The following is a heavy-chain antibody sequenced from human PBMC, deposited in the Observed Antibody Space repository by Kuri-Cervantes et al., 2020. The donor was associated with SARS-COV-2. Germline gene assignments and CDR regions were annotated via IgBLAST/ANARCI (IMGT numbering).Heavy chain of an antibody. CDR1: GGSISSNSHY. J-gene: IGHJ5*02. D-gene: IGHD2-2*01. CDR3: ARDQVDVVVPAAMGPHWFDP. Sequence: SETLSLTCAVSGGSISSNSHYWGWIRQLPDKGLEWIGTIYFTGSTYYNPSLRSRVTISIDTSKDRFSLKLSSVTAADTAVYYCARDQVDVVVPAAMGPHWFDPWGQGTLVTVSS. CDR2: IYFTGST. V-gene: IGHV4-39*02.